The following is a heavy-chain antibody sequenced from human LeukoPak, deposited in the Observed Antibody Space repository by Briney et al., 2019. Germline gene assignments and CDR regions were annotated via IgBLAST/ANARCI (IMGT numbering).Heavy chain of an antibody. J-gene: IGHJ3*02. Sequence: GGSLRLSCAASGFTFSSYAMHWVRQAPGKGLEWVAVISYDGSNKYYADSVKGRFTISRDNSKNTLYLQMNSLRAEDTAVYYCARDFRITMIEVAGGPGAFDIWGQGTMVTVSS. CDR3: ARDFRITMIEVAGGPGAFDI. CDR1: GFTFSSYA. CDR2: ISYDGSNK. D-gene: IGHD3-22*01. V-gene: IGHV3-30-3*01.